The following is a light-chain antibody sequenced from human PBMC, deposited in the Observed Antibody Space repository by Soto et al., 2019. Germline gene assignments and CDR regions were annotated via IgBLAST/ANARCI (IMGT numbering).Light chain of an antibody. Sequence: QSVLTQPPSASGTPGQRVTFSCSGSSSNIGTNYVYWYQQLPGTAPKLLIYRNNQRPSGVPDRFSGSKSGTSASLAISGLRSEDEADYYCAAWDDRLRGLYVFGIGTKLTVL. CDR3: AAWDDRLRGLYV. CDR1: SSNIGTNY. CDR2: RNN. V-gene: IGLV1-47*01. J-gene: IGLJ1*01.